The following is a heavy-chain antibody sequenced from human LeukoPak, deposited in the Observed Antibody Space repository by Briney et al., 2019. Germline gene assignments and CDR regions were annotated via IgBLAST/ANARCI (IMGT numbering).Heavy chain of an antibody. Sequence: GGSLRLSCTASGISFSSSWMHWIRQAPGKGLEWVANINQDGTHRYYVDSVEGRFTVSRDTAKNSVYLEVNSLRAEDTAVYYCARDRGYTSYDFWGQGILVTVSS. V-gene: IGHV3-7*01. D-gene: IGHD5-18*01. CDR2: INQDGTHR. CDR1: GISFSSSW. J-gene: IGHJ4*02. CDR3: ARDRGYTSYDF.